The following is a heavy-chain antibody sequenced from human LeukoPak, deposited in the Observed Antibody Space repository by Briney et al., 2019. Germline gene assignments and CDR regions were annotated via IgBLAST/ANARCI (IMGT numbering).Heavy chain of an antibody. V-gene: IGHV4-4*07. Sequence: PETLSLTCTVSGGSISSYYWSWIRQPAGKGLEWIGRIYASGSTNYNPSLKSRVTMSVDTSKNQFSLKLSSVTAADTAVYYCARGGAARYAFDIWGQGTMVTVSS. J-gene: IGHJ3*02. D-gene: IGHD6-6*01. CDR3: ARGGAARYAFDI. CDR1: GGSISSYY. CDR2: IYASGST.